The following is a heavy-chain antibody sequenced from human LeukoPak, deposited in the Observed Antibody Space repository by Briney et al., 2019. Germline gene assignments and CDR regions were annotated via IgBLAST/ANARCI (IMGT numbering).Heavy chain of an antibody. Sequence: HPGGSLRLSCAASGFTFSSYAIHWVRQAPGKGLEWVAVISYDGSNKYYADSVKGRFTISRDNSKNTLYLQMNSLRAEDTAVYYCARDRGLYGGNTNPVEGFDYWGQGTLVTVSS. CDR1: GFTFSSYA. D-gene: IGHD4-23*01. CDR3: ARDRGLYGGNTNPVEGFDY. J-gene: IGHJ4*02. V-gene: IGHV3-30-3*01. CDR2: ISYDGSNK.